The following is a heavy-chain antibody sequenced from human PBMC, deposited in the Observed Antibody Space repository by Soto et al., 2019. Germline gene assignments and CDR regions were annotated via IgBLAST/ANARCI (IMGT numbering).Heavy chain of an antibody. CDR1: GLRFSDDC. V-gene: IGHV3-74*01. CDR3: ARERTSKGGMDV. Sequence: PXVCLRLTCAACGLRFSDDCWNWVRQGPGKGLEWVSRIISGGTRVTYADSVKGRFTIARDNAKNTLYLEMHSLTAEDTAVYYSARERTSKGGMDVWGQRTTVTVS. J-gene: IGHJ6*02. CDR2: IISGGTRV.